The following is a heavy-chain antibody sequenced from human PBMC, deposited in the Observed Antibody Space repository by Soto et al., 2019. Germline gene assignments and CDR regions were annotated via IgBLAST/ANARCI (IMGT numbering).Heavy chain of an antibody. V-gene: IGHV4-30-2*01. CDR1: GGSISSGGYS. D-gene: IGHD3-10*01. CDR3: AREKSSSMVRGVIGAWFDP. CDR2: IYHSGST. Sequence: QLQLQESGSGLVKPSQTQSLTCAVSGGSISSGGYSWSWIRQPPGKGLEWIGYIYHSGSTYYNPSLKSRVTISVDRSKNQFSLKLSSVTAADTAVYYCAREKSSSMVRGVIGAWFDPWGQGTLVTVSS. J-gene: IGHJ5*02.